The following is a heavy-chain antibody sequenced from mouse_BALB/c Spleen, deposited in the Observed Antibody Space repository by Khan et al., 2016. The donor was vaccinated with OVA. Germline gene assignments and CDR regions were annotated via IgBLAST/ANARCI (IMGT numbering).Heavy chain of an antibody. D-gene: IGHD2-3*01. V-gene: IGHV3-2*02. Sequence: EVQLQESGPGLVKPSQSLSLTCTVTGYSITSDYAWNWIRQFPGNTLEWMGYISYSGSTNYNPSLKSRISITRDTSKNQFILQLNSVTTEDTATYDGARDGSRYNYAMDYWGQGTSVTVSS. J-gene: IGHJ4*01. CDR3: ARDGSRYNYAMDY. CDR2: ISYSGST. CDR1: GYSITSDYA.